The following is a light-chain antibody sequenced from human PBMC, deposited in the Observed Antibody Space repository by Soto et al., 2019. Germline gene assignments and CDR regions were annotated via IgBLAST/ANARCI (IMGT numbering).Light chain of an antibody. V-gene: IGLV1-40*01. CDR1: TSNIGAPYD. J-gene: IGLJ1*01. Sequence: QLVLTQPPSVSGAPGQRVSISCTGSTSNIGAPYDVHWYQHLPGTAPKLLIYGDNNRPSGVPDRFSGSKSGTSASLAITRLQAEDEADYYCSAWDGSLNGDVFGTGTKLTVL. CDR3: SAWDGSLNGDV. CDR2: GDN.